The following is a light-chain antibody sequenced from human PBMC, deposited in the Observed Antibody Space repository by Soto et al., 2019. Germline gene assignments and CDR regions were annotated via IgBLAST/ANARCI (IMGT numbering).Light chain of an antibody. J-gene: IGKJ5*01. CDR1: QSVRSS. CDR2: AAS. CDR3: QQYGDSLIT. V-gene: IGKV3-15*01. Sequence: EIVMTQSPDTLSVSPWEGATLSCRASQSVRSSLAWYQQKPGQAPRLLIYAASTRATGIPGRFSGSGSGTEFSLTISSLQSEDFAVYYCQQYGDSLITFGQGTRLEIK.